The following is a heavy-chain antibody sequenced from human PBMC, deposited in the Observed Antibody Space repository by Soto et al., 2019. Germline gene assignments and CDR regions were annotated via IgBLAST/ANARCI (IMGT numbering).Heavy chain of an antibody. CDR1: GGSFSGYY. Sequence: PSETLSLTCAVYGGSFSGYYWSWIRQPPGKGLEWIGEINHSGSTNYNPSLKSRVTISVDTSKNQFSLKLSSVTAADTAVYYCARVVAGDYYYYMDVWGKGTTVTVSS. V-gene: IGHV4-34*01. CDR3: ARVVAGDYYYYMDV. D-gene: IGHD6-19*01. J-gene: IGHJ6*03. CDR2: INHSGST.